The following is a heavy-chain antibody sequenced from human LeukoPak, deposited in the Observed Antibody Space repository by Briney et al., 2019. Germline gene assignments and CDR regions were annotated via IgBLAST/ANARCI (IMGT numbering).Heavy chain of an antibody. CDR2: IYYSGST. V-gene: IGHV4-39*01. CDR3: AVKEWLFHLYGGYFDY. CDR1: GGSISRSSYY. D-gene: IGHD3-3*01. Sequence: NPSETLSLTCTVSGGSISRSSYYWGWIRQPPGKGLEWIGSIYYSGSTYYNPSLKSRVTISVDTSKNQFSLKLSSVTAADTAVYYCAVKEWLFHLYGGYFDYWGQGTLVTVSS. J-gene: IGHJ4*02.